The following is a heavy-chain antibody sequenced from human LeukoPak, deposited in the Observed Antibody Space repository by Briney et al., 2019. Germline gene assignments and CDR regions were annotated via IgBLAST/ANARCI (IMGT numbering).Heavy chain of an antibody. CDR2: IYYSGST. Sequence: PSETLSLTCTVSGGSISSSSYYWGWIRQPPGKGLEWIGSIYYSGSTYYNPSLKSRVTISVDTSKNQFSLKLSSVTAADTAVYYCARLTADSSGYSGDYWGQGTLVTVSS. D-gene: IGHD3-22*01. CDR1: GGSISSSSYY. J-gene: IGHJ4*02. V-gene: IGHV4-39*01. CDR3: ARLTADSSGYSGDY.